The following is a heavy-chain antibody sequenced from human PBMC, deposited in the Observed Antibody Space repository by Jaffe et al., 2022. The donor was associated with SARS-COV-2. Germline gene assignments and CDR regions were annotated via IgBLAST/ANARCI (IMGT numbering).Heavy chain of an antibody. Sequence: QVQLQESGPGLVKPSETLSLTCIVSGVSTGSSSYHWGWVRQPPGKGLEWIGSIYYSGSTNFNPSFKSRLTISVDTSKNQFSLKLSSVTAADTAVYYCARRPYYYMDVWGKGTTVTVSS. CDR1: GVSTGSSSYH. V-gene: IGHV4-39*01. J-gene: IGHJ6*03. CDR3: ARRPYYYMDV. CDR2: IYYSGST.